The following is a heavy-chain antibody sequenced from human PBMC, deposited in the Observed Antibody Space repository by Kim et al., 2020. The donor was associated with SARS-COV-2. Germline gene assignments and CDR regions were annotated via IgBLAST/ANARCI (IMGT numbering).Heavy chain of an antibody. D-gene: IGHD3-16*01. Sequence: SKTAYADSVKGRFTISRDNAKNAVYLHMNGLRAEDTAVYYCAANVNAVGYWGQGILVTVSS. CDR2: SKT. V-gene: IGHV3-74*01. CDR3: AANVNAVGY. J-gene: IGHJ4*02.